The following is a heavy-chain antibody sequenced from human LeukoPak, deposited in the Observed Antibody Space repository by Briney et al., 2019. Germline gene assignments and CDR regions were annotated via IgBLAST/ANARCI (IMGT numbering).Heavy chain of an antibody. J-gene: IGHJ4*02. Sequence: KPSETLSLTCTVSGDSISGYYWSWIRQPPGKGLEWIGNIYYSGTTNYDPSLRSRVNMSLDASKNQFSLRLSSVTAADTAVYYCARGGSYFVYWGQGTLVTVSS. CDR1: GDSISGYY. CDR2: IYYSGTT. CDR3: ARGGSYFVY. D-gene: IGHD1-26*01. V-gene: IGHV4-59*01.